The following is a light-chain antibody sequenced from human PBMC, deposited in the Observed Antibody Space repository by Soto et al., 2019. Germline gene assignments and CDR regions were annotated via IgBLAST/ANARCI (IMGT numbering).Light chain of an antibody. CDR1: SGSVSTAYY. V-gene: IGLV8-61*01. CDR2: NTN. J-gene: IGLJ3*02. CDR3: VLYMRPNWV. Sequence: QTVVTQEPSFSVSPGGTVTLTCGLNSGSVSTAYYPSWYQQTPGQAPRTLIYNTNTRSSGVPDRFSGSILGNKAALTITGAQADDECDYYCVLYMRPNWVVGGGTKLTVL.